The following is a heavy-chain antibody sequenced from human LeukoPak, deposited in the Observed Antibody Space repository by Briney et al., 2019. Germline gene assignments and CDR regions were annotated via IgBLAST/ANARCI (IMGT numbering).Heavy chain of an antibody. CDR1: GFTFSSYS. Sequence: GGSLRLSCAASGFTFSSYSMNWVRQAPGKGLEWVSSISSSSSYIYYADSVKGRFTISRDNAKNSLYLQMNSLRAEDTAVYYCARRGEQWPGGNYYFDYWGQGTLVTVSS. CDR3: ARRGEQWPGGNYYFDY. CDR2: ISSSSSYI. V-gene: IGHV3-21*01. J-gene: IGHJ4*02. D-gene: IGHD6-19*01.